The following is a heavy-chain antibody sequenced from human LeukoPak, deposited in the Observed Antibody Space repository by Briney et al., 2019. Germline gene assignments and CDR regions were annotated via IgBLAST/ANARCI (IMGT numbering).Heavy chain of an antibody. D-gene: IGHD2-2*01. J-gene: IGHJ4*02. V-gene: IGHV3-9*01. Sequence: GRSLRLSCAASGYTFDDYAMHWVRQAPGKGLEWVSGISWNSGSIGYADSVKGRFTISRGNAKNSLYLQMNSLRAEDTALYYCAKGGAVVVPAALDYWGQGTLVTVSS. CDR1: GYTFDDYA. CDR2: ISWNSGSI. CDR3: AKGGAVVVPAALDY.